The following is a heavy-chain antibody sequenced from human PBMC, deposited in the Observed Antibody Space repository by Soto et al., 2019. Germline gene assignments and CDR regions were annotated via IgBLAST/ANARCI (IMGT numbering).Heavy chain of an antibody. Sequence: SETLSLTCTVSCGSFKRGSYSCSGIRQPPGKGLEWIGYVYHTGRTSYNNSLKSRVSISMDTSKNQFSLNLDSVTAADTAVYFCARDVAYFDSWGQGTLVTVSS. CDR3: ARDVAYFDS. CDR2: VYHTGRT. CDR1: CGSFKRGSYS. V-gene: IGHV4-61*01. J-gene: IGHJ4*02.